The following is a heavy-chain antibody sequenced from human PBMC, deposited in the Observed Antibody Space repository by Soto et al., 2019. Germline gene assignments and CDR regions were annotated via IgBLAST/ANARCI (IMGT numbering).Heavy chain of an antibody. J-gene: IGHJ3*02. V-gene: IGHV4-59*01. Sequence: SETLSLTFTVSGGSISSYYWSWIRQPPGKELEWIGYIYYSGSTNYNPSLKSRVTISVDTSKNQFSLKLSSVTAADTAVYYCGRDEGSSWYKGAFDIWGQGTMVTVSS. CDR2: IYYSGST. D-gene: IGHD6-13*01. CDR1: GGSISSYY. CDR3: GRDEGSSWYKGAFDI.